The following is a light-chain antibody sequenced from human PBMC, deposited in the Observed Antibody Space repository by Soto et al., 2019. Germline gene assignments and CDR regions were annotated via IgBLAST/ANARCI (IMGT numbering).Light chain of an antibody. Sequence: EIVMMQSPATLSVSPGERATLSCRASQSVSSNLAWYQQKPGQAPRLLMYGASTRATGIPARFSGSGSGTEFTLTISSLQSEDFAVYYCHQYNKWPSFTFGGGTKVEIK. J-gene: IGKJ4*01. CDR3: HQYNKWPSFT. V-gene: IGKV3-15*01. CDR2: GAS. CDR1: QSVSSN.